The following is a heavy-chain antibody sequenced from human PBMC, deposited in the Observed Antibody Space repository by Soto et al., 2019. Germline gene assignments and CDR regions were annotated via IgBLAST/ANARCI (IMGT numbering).Heavy chain of an antibody. CDR3: ARDNSYYYGMDV. CDR1: GGTFSSYA. V-gene: IGHV1-69*13. Sequence: SVKVSCKASGGTFSSYAISWVRQAPGQGLEWMGGIIPIFGTANYAQKFQGRVTITADESTSTAYMELSSLRSEDTAVYYCARDNSYYYGMDVWGQGTTVTVSS. CDR2: IIPIFGTA. J-gene: IGHJ6*02.